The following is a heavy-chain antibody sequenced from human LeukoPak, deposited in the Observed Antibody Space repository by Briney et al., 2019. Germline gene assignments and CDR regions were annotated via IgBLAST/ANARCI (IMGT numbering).Heavy chain of an antibody. V-gene: IGHV3-48*03. CDR2: ISNTGGTI. J-gene: IGHJ4*02. Sequence: GGSLRLSCAPSGFTFTNYEMIWVRQAPGEGLEWLSYISNTGGTIFYADSVRGRLTISRDNAKNSLFLQMDSLRGEDTAVYYCARLGYCSGGSCYSLDSWGQGTVVTVSS. CDR1: GFTFTNYE. CDR3: ARLGYCSGGSCYSLDS. D-gene: IGHD2-15*01.